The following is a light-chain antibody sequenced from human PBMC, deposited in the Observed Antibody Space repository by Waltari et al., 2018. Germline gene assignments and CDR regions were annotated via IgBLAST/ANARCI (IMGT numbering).Light chain of an antibody. CDR1: QSVSRD. CDR3: QQYNSWPLT. J-gene: IGKJ4*01. Sequence: EKVMTQSPATLSMSPGERATLSCRASQSVSRDLAWYQQKPGQAPRLLIFATSTRATNVPARFSGGGSGTEFTLTISSLQSEDFAVYYCQQYNSWPLTFGGGTRVELK. V-gene: IGKV3-15*01. CDR2: ATS.